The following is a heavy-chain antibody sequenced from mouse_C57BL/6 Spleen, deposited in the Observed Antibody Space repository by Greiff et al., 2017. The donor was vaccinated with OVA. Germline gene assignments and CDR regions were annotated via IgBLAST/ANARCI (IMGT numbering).Heavy chain of an antibody. CDR1: GYTFTDYY. D-gene: IGHD2-1*01. V-gene: IGHV1-76*01. CDR3: ARKVYGNYDWYFDV. Sequence: VKESGAELVRPGASVKLSCKASGYTFTDYYINWVKQRPGQGLEWIARIYPGSGNTYYNEKFKGKATLTAEKSSSTAYMQLSSLSSEDSAVYFCARKVYGNYDWYFDVWGTGTTVTVSS. CDR2: IYPGSGNT. J-gene: IGHJ1*03.